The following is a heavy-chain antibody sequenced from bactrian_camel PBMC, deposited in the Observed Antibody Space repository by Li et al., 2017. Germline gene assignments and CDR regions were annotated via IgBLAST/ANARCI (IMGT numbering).Heavy chain of an antibody. CDR2: IYTAGGRT. J-gene: IGHJ6*01. D-gene: IGHD6*01. CDR1: GFTFGSYY. V-gene: IGHV3S1*01. CDR3: TKDRDGGSWYGVDFGY. Sequence: HVQLVESGGGLVQPGGSLRLSCAASGFTFGSYYVSWVRQAPGKGLEWVSSIYTAGGRTYYADSVKGRFTISRDSAKNTLYLQLNSLKTEDTAMYYCTKDRDGGSWYGVDFGYWGQGTQVTVS.